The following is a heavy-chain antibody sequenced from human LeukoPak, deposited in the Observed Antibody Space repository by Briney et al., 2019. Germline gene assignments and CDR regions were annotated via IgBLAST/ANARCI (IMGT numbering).Heavy chain of an antibody. J-gene: IGHJ4*02. D-gene: IGHD3-3*01. CDR3: ARDLLPNIRFLGH. CDR2: ISSSGSSI. CDR1: GFTFSVEY. V-gene: IGHV3-11*04. Sequence: PGGSLRLSCAASGFTFSVEYMSWIRQAPGKGLEWVSYISSSGSSIFYADSVKGRFTISRDNAKNSLYLQMNSLRAEDTAVYYCARDLLPNIRFLGHWGQGTLVTVSS.